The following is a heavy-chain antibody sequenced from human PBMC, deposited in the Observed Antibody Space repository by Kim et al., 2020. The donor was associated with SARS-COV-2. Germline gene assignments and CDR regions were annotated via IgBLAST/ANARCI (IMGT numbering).Heavy chain of an antibody. J-gene: IGHJ4*02. D-gene: IGHD4-17*01. CDR3: ARGKTESVTTPLTY. V-gene: IGHV7-4-1*02. Sequence: ASGKVSCKASGYTFTTYALSWVRQAPGQGLEWMGWINTNTGNPTYAQGFTGRFVFSLDTSVSTAYLQISSLKAEDTAVYYCARGKTESVTTPLTYWGQGTLVTVSS. CDR1: GYTFTTYA. CDR2: INTNTGNP.